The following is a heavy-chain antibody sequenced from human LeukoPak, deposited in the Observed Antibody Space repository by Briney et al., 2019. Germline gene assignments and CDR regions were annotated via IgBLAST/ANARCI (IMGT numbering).Heavy chain of an antibody. J-gene: IGHJ4*02. V-gene: IGHV4-39*01. Sequence: SSETLTLTCTVSGDSTSGYSYYWGWIRQPPGKGLEWIASISYSGNTYYKPSLKSRVAISVDTSKNQFSLKLSSVTAADTAMYYCARQSRDGGNPIDYWGPGNLVAVSP. CDR3: ARQSRDGGNPIDY. CDR1: GDSTSGYSYY. CDR2: ISYSGNT. D-gene: IGHD4-23*01.